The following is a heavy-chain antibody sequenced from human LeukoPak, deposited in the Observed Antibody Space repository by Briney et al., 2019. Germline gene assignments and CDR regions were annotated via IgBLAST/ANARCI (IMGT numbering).Heavy chain of an antibody. D-gene: IGHD3-22*01. V-gene: IGHV4-61*02. J-gene: IGHJ4*02. CDR1: GGSISSGSYY. CDR2: IYTSGST. CDR3: ARQKVTMIVVG. Sequence: PSQTLSLTCTVSGGSISSGSYYWLWLRQPAGKGLEWIGRIYTSGSTSYNSTLKSRVTISVDTSKNQFSLNLSSVTAADTAVYYCARQKVTMIVVGWGQGTLVTVSS.